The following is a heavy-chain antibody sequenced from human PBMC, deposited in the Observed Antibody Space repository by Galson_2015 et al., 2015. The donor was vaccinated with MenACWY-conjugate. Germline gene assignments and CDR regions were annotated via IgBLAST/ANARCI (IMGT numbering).Heavy chain of an antibody. J-gene: IGHJ5*02. D-gene: IGHD6-13*01. CDR1: GASFSGYY. CDR2: IDHSGST. V-gene: IGHV4-34*01. CDR3: ARGGKQQLIRGNWFVP. Sequence: TLSLTCAVYGASFSGYYWSWIRPPPGKGLEWIGEIDHSGSTNYNPSLKSRITISVDTSKNQFSLNLSSVTAADTAVYFCARGGKQQLIRGNWFVPWGQGTLVTVSS.